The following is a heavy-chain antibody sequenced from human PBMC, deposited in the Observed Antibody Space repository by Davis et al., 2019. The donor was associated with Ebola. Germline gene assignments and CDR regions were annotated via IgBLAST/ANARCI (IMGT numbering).Heavy chain of an antibody. V-gene: IGHV3-48*02. CDR3: ARRLLISSRGGMDV. Sequence: GESLKISCAASGFSFNIHGMYWFRQPPGKGLEWLSYIGGSGADISYAESVKGRFTVSRDDAQSSLFLQMSSLRDEDTAVYYCARRLLISSRGGMDVWGQGTTVTVSS. J-gene: IGHJ6*02. CDR2: IGGSGADI. D-gene: IGHD1-26*01. CDR1: GFSFNIHG.